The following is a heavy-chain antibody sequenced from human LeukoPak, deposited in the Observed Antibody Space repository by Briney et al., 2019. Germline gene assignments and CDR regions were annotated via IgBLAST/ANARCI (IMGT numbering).Heavy chain of an antibody. CDR2: INHSGST. CDR3: ARWVVVTAILGYYFDY. CDR1: GGSFSGYY. J-gene: IGHJ4*02. V-gene: IGHV4-34*01. Sequence: SETLSLTCAVYGGSFSGYYWSWIRQPPGKGLEWIGEINHSGSTNYNPSLKSRVTISVDTSKNQFSLKLSSVTAADTAVYYCARWVVVTAILGYYFDYWSQGTLVTVSP. D-gene: IGHD2-21*02.